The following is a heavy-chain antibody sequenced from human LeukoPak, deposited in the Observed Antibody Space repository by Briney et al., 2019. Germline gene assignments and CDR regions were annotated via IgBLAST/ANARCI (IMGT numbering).Heavy chain of an antibody. CDR1: GFTFSSYW. D-gene: IGHD3-22*01. V-gene: IGHV3-74*01. J-gene: IGHJ4*02. CDR3: AGLAYYYDSSGYYAY. CDR2: INTDGSST. Sequence: GSLRLSCATSGFTFSSYWMDWVRQAPGKGLVWVSRINTDGSSTSYADSVKGRFTISRDNAKNTLYLQMNSLRAEDTAVYYCAGLAYYYDSSGYYAYWGQGTLVTVSS.